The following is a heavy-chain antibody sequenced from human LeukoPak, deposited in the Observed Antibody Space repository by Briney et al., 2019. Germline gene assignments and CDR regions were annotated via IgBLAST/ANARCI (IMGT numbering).Heavy chain of an antibody. CDR2: IWFDGSNK. D-gene: IGHD2-8*02. Sequence: GRSLRLSCAASGVTFSSYGMHWVRRAPGKGLEWVAVIWFDGSNKYYADSVKGRFTISRDNSKNTLYLQMNSLRAEDTAVYYCARDRDWGCSYCSYWGQGTLVTVSS. CDR1: GVTFSSYG. CDR3: ARDRDWGCSYCSY. J-gene: IGHJ4*02. V-gene: IGHV3-33*08.